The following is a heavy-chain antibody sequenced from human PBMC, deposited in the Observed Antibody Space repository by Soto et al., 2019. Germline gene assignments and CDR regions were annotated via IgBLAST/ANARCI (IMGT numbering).Heavy chain of an antibody. Sequence: PGGSLRLSCAASGFTFSNYAMSWVRQAPGKGLEWVSSITGSGDYTYYADSVKGRFTISRDNPKNTLYLQMNSLGAEDTAVYYCAKARYYDSTGYLYYFDYWGQGTLVTVSS. V-gene: IGHV3-23*01. D-gene: IGHD3-22*01. CDR3: AKARYYDSTGYLYYFDY. CDR2: ITGSGDYT. CDR1: GFTFSNYA. J-gene: IGHJ4*02.